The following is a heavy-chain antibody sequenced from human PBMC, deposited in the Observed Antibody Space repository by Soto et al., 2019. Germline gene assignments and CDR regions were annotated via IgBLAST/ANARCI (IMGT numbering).Heavy chain of an antibody. CDR1: GGSISSYY. V-gene: IGHV4-59*01. CDR2: IYYSGST. J-gene: IGHJ4*02. CDR3: ARARDWYSDDGNFLDY. D-gene: IGHD3-9*01. Sequence: SETLSLTCTVSGGSISSYYWSWIRQPPGKGLEWIGYIYYSGSTNYNPSLKSRVTISVDTSKNQFSLKLSSVTAADTAVYYCARARDWYSDDGNFLDYWGQGTLVTVSS.